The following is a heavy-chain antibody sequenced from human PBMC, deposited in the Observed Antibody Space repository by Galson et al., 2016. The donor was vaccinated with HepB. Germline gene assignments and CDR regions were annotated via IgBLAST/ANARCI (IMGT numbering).Heavy chain of an antibody. CDR1: GFSFSAYA. CDR3: ASSVVVAGIIDY. Sequence: SLRLSCAGSGFSFSAYAVHWVRQTPGKGLEWVAVIWSGGIKKYYADSVVGRFTISRDNSENTVYLQIDTLRVEDTAVYYCASSVVVAGIIDYWGQGTLVTVSS. D-gene: IGHD2-2*01. J-gene: IGHJ4*02. CDR2: IWSGGIKK. V-gene: IGHV3-33*01.